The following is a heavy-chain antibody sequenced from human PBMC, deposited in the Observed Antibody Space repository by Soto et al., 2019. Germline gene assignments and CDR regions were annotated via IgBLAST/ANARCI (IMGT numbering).Heavy chain of an antibody. CDR1: GFTFSSYG. CDR3: AKDEIVVVVAALDY. V-gene: IGHV3-30*18. J-gene: IGHJ4*02. Sequence: QVQLVESGGGVVQPGMSLRLSCAASGFTFSSYGMHWVRQAPGKGLEWVAVISYDGSNKYYADSVKGRFTISRDNSKNTLYLQMNSLRAEDTAVYYCAKDEIVVVVAALDYWGQGTLVTVSS. CDR2: ISYDGSNK. D-gene: IGHD2-15*01.